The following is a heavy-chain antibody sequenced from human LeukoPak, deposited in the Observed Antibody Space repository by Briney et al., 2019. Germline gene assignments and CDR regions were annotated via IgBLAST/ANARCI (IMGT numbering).Heavy chain of an antibody. D-gene: IGHD3-22*01. CDR2: INPNSGGT. CDR3: ARDEDSSGYCFDY. J-gene: IGHJ4*02. CDR1: GYTFTGYY. Sequence: ASVRVSCKASGYTFTGYYMHWVRQAPGQGLERMGWINPNSGGTNCAQKFLGRVTMTRDTSISTAYMELSRLRSDDTAVYFCARDEDSSGYCFDYWGQGTLVTVSS. V-gene: IGHV1-2*02.